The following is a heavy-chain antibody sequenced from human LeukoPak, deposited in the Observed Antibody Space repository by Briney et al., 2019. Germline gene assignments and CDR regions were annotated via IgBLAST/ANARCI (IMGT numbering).Heavy chain of an antibody. V-gene: IGHV1-46*01. Sequence: ASVKVSCKASGYTFTSYYMHWVRQAPGQGLEWMGIINPSGGSTSYAQKFQGRVTMTRDTSTSTVYMELSSLRSEDTAVYYCARDGVPVLRYFDWLLSHYFDYWGQGTLVTVSS. CDR3: ARDGVPVLRYFDWLLSHYFDY. D-gene: IGHD3-9*01. CDR1: GYTFTSYY. J-gene: IGHJ4*02. CDR2: INPSGGST.